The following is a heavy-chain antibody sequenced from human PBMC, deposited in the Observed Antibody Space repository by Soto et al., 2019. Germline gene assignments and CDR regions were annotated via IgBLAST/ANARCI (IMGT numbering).Heavy chain of an antibody. V-gene: IGHV4-34*01. D-gene: IGHD3-3*01. CDR2: INHSGST. Sequence: SETLSLTCAVYGGSFSGYYWSWIRQPPGKGLEWIGEINHSGSTNYNPSLKSRVTISVDTSKNQFSLKLSSVTAADTAVYYCARDPTIFGAEAYYYYGMDVWGQGTTVTVSS. CDR3: ARDPTIFGAEAYYYYGMDV. J-gene: IGHJ6*02. CDR1: GGSFSGYY.